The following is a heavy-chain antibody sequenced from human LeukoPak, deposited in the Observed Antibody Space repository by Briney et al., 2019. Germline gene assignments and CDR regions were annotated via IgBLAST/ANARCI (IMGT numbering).Heavy chain of an antibody. CDR2: INPNSGGT. D-gene: IGHD3-16*01. CDR3: ARRAGAYTHPYDY. J-gene: IGHJ4*02. V-gene: IGHV1-2*02. CDR1: GYTFTGYY. Sequence: ASVKVSCKASGYTFTGYYMHWVRQAPGQGLEWMGWINPNSGGTNYAQKFQGRVTMTRDTSISTAYMDLSRLRSDDTAVYYCARRAGAYTHPYDYWGQGTLVTVS.